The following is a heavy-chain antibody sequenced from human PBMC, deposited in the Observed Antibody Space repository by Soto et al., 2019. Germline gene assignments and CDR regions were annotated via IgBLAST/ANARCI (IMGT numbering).Heavy chain of an antibody. V-gene: IGHV3-66*01. CDR2: IYSGGST. CDR3: ARSDCSSTSCYVFDY. J-gene: IGHJ4*02. Sequence: EVQLVESGGGLVQPGGSLRLSCAASGFTVSSNYMSWVRQAPGKGLEWVSVIYSGGSTYYADSVKGRFTISRDNSKNTLYLQMNSLRAEDTAVYYCARSDCSSTSCYVFDYWGQGTLVTGSS. D-gene: IGHD2-2*01. CDR1: GFTVSSNY.